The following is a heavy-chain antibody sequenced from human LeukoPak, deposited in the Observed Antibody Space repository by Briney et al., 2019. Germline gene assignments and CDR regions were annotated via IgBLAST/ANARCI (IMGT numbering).Heavy chain of an antibody. J-gene: IGHJ3*02. D-gene: IGHD4-17*01. CDR3: ARDLVTVTKGFDI. Sequence: SETLSLTCAVSDDSFSSHYWTWIRQPPGKGLEWIGYISYIGSTNYNPSLKSRVTISINTSKNQFSLKLSSVTAADTAVYYCARDLVTVTKGFDIWGQGTMVSVSS. V-gene: IGHV4-59*11. CDR2: ISYIGST. CDR1: DDSFSSHY.